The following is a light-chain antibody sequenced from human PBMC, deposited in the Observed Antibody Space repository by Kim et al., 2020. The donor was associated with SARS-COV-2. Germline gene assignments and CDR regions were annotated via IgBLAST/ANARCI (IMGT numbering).Light chain of an antibody. J-gene: IGKJ2*01. Sequence: EVVLTQSPATLSVSPGDTATLSCRASQSVGSNLAWYQLIPGQAPRLLIYGASTRATDIPARFSGSGSGTEFTLTITSLQSEEFAVYLLQPYHNWPTMYTFGQGPRREI. CDR1: QSVGSN. V-gene: IGKV3-15*01. CDR2: GAS. CDR3: QPYHNWPTMYT.